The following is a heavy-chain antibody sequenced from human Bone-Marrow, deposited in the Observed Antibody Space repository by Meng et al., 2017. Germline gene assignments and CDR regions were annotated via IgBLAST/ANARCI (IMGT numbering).Heavy chain of an antibody. CDR3: ARATYGSGKDF. V-gene: IGHV4-31*03. J-gene: IGHJ4*02. CDR2: IYYTGST. CDR1: GGSINSGDYY. D-gene: IGHD3-10*01. Sequence: QVPRQELGPRPVKPSQTLPLTCTVSGGSINSGDYYWSWIRQHPGKGLEWIGFIYYTGSTQYNPSLKSRVTISVDTSKNQFSLKLSSVTAADTAVYYCARATYGSGKDFWGQGTMVTVSS.